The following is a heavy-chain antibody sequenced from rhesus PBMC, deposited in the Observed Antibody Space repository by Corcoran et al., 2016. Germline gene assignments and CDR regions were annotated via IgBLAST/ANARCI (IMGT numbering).Heavy chain of an antibody. CDR1: GFTFSSYD. CDR3: TRGILGGY. V-gene: IGHV3-136*01. J-gene: IGHJ4*01. CDR2: ICYTGKTN. Sequence: EVQLVESGGGLVQPGGSLRLSCAASGFTFSSYDMSWVRQAPGKGLEWVSYICYTGKTNYYADSGKGRFTISRDNAKNSLSLQMSSLRAEDTAVYYCTRGILGGYWGQGVLVTVSS. D-gene: IGHD3-34*01.